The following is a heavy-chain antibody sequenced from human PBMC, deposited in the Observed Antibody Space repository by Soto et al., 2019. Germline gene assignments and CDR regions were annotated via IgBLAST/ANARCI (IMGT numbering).Heavy chain of an antibody. J-gene: IGHJ5*02. CDR3: ARDAYCTNGVCHNNWFDP. CDR1: GFTFSSYG. D-gene: IGHD2-8*01. V-gene: IGHV3-33*01. Sequence: QVQLVESGGGVDQPGRSLRLSCAASGFTFSSYGMHWVRQAPGKGLEWVAVIWYDGSNKYYADSVKGRFTISRDNSKNTLYLQMNSLRAEDTAVYYCARDAYCTNGVCHNNWFDPWGQGTLVTVSS. CDR2: IWYDGSNK.